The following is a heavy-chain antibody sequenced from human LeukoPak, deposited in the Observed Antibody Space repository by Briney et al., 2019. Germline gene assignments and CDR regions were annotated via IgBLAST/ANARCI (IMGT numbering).Heavy chain of an antibody. CDR3: ARGLKPLQWLVRSSAFDI. CDR1: GGSISSYY. Sequence: SETLSLTCTVSGGSISSYYWSWIRQPAGKGLEWIGRTYTSGSTNYNPSLKSRVTMSVDTSKNQFSLKLSSVTAADTAVYYCARGLKPLQWLVRSSAFDIWDQGTMVTVSS. D-gene: IGHD6-19*01. V-gene: IGHV4-4*07. CDR2: TYTSGST. J-gene: IGHJ3*02.